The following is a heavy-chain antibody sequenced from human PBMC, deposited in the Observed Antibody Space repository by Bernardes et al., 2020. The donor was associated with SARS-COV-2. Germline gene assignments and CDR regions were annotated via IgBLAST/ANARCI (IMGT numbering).Heavy chain of an antibody. Sequence: GFLSPSRVGSGFTLSHYAMNWVRPAPGKGLEWVSSISISSTYINYLDSVRGRFTISRDNAKNSVYLQMNSLRADDTAVYYCASEAYYDNLAGNPWGQGALVTVSS. V-gene: IGHV3-21*01. D-gene: IGHD3-9*01. CDR3: ASEAYYDNLAGNP. CDR2: ISISSTYI. CDR1: GFTLSHYA. J-gene: IGHJ5*02.